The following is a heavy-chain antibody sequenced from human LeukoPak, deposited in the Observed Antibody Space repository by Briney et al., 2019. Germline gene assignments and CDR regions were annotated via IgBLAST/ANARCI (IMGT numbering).Heavy chain of an antibody. CDR3: AKQSPRWLQFGGAFDI. CDR2: IYPGDSDT. J-gene: IGHJ3*02. D-gene: IGHD5-24*01. V-gene: IGHV5-51*01. CDR1: GYSFTSYW. Sequence: GESLKVSCKGSGYSFTSYWIGWVRQMPGKGLEWIGIIYPGDSDTRYSPSFQGQVTISADKSISTAYLHWSSLKASDTAMYYCAKQSPRWLQFGGAFDIWGQGTMVTVSS.